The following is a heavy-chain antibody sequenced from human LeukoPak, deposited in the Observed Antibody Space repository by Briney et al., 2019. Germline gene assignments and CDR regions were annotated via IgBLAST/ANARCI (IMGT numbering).Heavy chain of an antibody. J-gene: IGHJ6*02. Sequence: GGSLRLSCAASGFTFSSYAMSWVRQAPGKGLEGVSAISGSGGSTYYADSVKGRFTISRDNSKNTLYLQMNSLRAEDTAVYYCAKDLGYCSSTSCYTDYGMDVWGQGTTVTVSS. CDR1: GFTFSSYA. D-gene: IGHD2-2*02. V-gene: IGHV3-23*01. CDR3: AKDLGYCSSTSCYTDYGMDV. CDR2: ISGSGGST.